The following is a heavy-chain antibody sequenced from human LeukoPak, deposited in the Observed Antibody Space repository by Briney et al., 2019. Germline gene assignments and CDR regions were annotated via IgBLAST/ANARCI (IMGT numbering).Heavy chain of an antibody. D-gene: IGHD4-17*01. CDR1: GFTFSSYG. CDR3: AKVKDYGFSYYFDY. CDR2: ISHDGSNK. Sequence: PGGSLRLSCAASGFTFSSYGMHWVRQAPGKGLEWVAVISHDGSNKYYADSVKGRFTISRDNSKNTLYLQMNSLRAEDTAVYYCAKVKDYGFSYYFDYWGQGTLVTVSS. J-gene: IGHJ4*02. V-gene: IGHV3-30*18.